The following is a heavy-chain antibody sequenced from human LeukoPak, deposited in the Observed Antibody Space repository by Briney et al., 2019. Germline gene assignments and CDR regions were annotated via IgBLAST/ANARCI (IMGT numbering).Heavy chain of an antibody. CDR1: GGTFSSYA. J-gene: IGHJ4*02. CDR3: ARSTVRGVPYFDY. Sequence: SVKVSCKASGGTFSSYAISWMRQAPGQGLEWMGGIIPMFATANYAQKFQGRVTITADESTSTVYMELSSLRSEDTAIYYCARSTVRGVPYFDYWGQGTLVTVSS. V-gene: IGHV1-69*13. CDR2: IIPMFATA. D-gene: IGHD3-10*01.